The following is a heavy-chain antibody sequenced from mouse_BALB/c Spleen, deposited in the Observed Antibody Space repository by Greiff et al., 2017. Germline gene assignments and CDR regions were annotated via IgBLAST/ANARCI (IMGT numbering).Heavy chain of an antibody. V-gene: IGHV2-2*02. J-gene: IGHJ4*01. D-gene: IGHD1-1*02. CDR2: IWGGGST. CDR3: APKLWPYAMDY. Sequence: VQLQESGPGLVQPSQSLSITCTVSGFSLTSYGVHWVRQSPGKGLEWLGVIWGGGSTDYNAAFISRLSISKANSKSQVFFKMNSLQANDTAIYYCAPKLWPYAMDYWGQGTSVTVSA. CDR1: GFSLTSYG.